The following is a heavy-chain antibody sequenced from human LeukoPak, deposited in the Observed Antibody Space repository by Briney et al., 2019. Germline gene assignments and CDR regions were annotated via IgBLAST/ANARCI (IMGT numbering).Heavy chain of an antibody. Sequence: ASVKVSCKASGYTFTSYGISWVRQAPGQGLEWMGWISAYNGNTNYAQKLQGRVTMTTDTSTSTAYMKLRSLRSDDTAVYYCARDPRLDAYCGGDCYSIDYWGQGTLVTVSS. J-gene: IGHJ4*02. D-gene: IGHD2-21*02. CDR2: ISAYNGNT. V-gene: IGHV1-18*01. CDR3: ARDPRLDAYCGGDCYSIDY. CDR1: GYTFTSYG.